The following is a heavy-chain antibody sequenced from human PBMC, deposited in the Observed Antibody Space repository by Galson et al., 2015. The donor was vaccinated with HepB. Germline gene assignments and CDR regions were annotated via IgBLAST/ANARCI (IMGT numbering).Heavy chain of an antibody. J-gene: IGHJ5*02. Sequence: SVKVYCKASGGTFSSYAFNWVRQDPGQGLEWMGGIIPMLGTTTSAQRFQGRVTTTADELTNTAYMELSSLRSEDTAVYYCARVGGKLGYCSGCSCSNWFDPWGQGTLVTVSS. V-gene: IGHV1-69*13. CDR1: GGTFSSYA. D-gene: IGHD2-15*01. CDR2: IIPMLGTT. CDR3: ARVGGKLGYCSGCSCSNWFDP.